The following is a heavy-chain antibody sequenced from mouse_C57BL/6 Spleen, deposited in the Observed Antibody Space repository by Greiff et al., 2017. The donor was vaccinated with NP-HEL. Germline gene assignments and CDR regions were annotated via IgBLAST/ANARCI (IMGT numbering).Heavy chain of an antibody. Sequence: QVQLQQPGAELVKPGASVKLSCKASGYTFTSYWMHWVKQRPGQGLEWIGMIHPNSGSTNYNEKFKSKATLTVDKSSSTAYMQLSSLTSADSAVYYCAIYPNVSSYVYAMDYWGQGTSVTVSS. V-gene: IGHV1-64*01. CDR1: GYTFTSYW. CDR3: AIYPNVSSYVYAMDY. CDR2: IHPNSGST. D-gene: IGHD1-1*01. J-gene: IGHJ4*01.